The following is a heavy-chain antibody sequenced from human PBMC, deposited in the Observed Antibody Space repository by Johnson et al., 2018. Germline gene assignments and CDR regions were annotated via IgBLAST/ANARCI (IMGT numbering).Heavy chain of an antibody. CDR2: IYYSGST. V-gene: IGHV4-30-4*01. Sequence: VQLVESGPGLVKPSQTLSLTCTVSGGSISSGDYYWSWIRQPPGKGLEWIGYIYYSGSTYYNPSLKSRVTISVDTSKNQFSLKLSSVTAADTAVYYCARGKWELLSWDAFDIWGQGTMVTVSS. CDR3: ARGKWELLSWDAFDI. J-gene: IGHJ3*02. CDR1: GGSISSGDYY. D-gene: IGHD1-26*01.